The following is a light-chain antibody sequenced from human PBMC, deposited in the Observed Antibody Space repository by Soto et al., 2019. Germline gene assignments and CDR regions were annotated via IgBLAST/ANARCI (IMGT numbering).Light chain of an antibody. CDR1: QSVNSN. CDR2: GAS. Sequence: EMVMTQSPATLSVSPGERATLSCRASQSVNSNLAWYQQKPGQAPRLVIYGASTRGAGIPSRFSGSGSGTEFTLTISSLQPEDFAAYYCHQSYSTPAFVQGTKV. J-gene: IGKJ1*01. V-gene: IGKV3-15*01. CDR3: HQSYSTPA.